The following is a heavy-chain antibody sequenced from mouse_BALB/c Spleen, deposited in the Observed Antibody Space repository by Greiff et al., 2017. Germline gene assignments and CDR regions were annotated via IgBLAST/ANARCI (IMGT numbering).Heavy chain of an antibody. Sequence: DVHLVESGGGLVKPGGSLKLSCAASGFTFSSYTMSWVRQTPEKRLEWVATISSGGSYTYYPDSVKGRFTISRDNAKNTLYLQMSSLKSEDTAMYYCTRDPSTVVDYWGQGTTLTVSS. D-gene: IGHD1-1*01. V-gene: IGHV5-6-4*01. CDR3: TRDPSTVVDY. CDR1: GFTFSSYT. J-gene: IGHJ2*01. CDR2: ISSGGSYT.